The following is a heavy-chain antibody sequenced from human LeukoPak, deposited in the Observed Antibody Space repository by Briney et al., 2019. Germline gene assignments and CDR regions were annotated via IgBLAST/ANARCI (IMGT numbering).Heavy chain of an antibody. CDR1: GFTFSSYS. Sequence: GGSPRLSCAASGFTFSSYSMNWVRQAPGKGLEWVSSISSSSSYIYYADSVKGRFTISRDNAKNSLYLQMNSLRAEDTAVYYCAREAYDILTGYYPGYFDLWGRGTLVTVSS. D-gene: IGHD3-9*01. V-gene: IGHV3-21*01. CDR2: ISSSSSYI. CDR3: AREAYDILTGYYPGYFDL. J-gene: IGHJ2*01.